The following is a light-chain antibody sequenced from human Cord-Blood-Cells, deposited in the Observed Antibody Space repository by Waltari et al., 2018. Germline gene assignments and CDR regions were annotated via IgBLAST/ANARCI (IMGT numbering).Light chain of an antibody. CDR1: SSDVAGYNS. V-gene: IGLV2-14*01. J-gene: IGLJ1*01. Sequence: QSALTQPASVSGSPGQSITISCTGTSSDVAGYNSVSWYQQHPGKAPKLMIYEVSNRPSGVSNRFSGSKSGNTASLTISGLQAEDEADYYCSSYTSSNTLVFGTGTKVTVL. CDR3: SSYTSSNTLV. CDR2: EVS.